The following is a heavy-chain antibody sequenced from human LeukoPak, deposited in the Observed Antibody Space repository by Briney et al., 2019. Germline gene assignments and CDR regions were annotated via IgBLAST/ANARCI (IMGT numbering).Heavy chain of an antibody. CDR3: APRNNTSSFDQ. Sequence: TGGSLRLSCAASGFTFSNYWMTWVRQAPGKGLEWVANIREDGIEKDYVESGKGRFTIPRENGQNSVFVQMNRLRPEDTAVYYWAPRNNTSSFDQGGLGTLVIVSS. CDR2: IREDGIEK. D-gene: IGHD6-6*01. J-gene: IGHJ4*02. CDR1: GFTFSNYW. V-gene: IGHV3-7*01.